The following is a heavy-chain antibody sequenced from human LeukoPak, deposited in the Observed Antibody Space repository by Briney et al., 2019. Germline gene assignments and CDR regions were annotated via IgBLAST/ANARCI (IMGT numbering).Heavy chain of an antibody. CDR2: INHSGST. D-gene: IGHD2-15*01. CDR3: ARGIYCSGGSCYRLNWFDP. J-gene: IGHJ5*02. Sequence: PSETLSLTCAVYGGSFSGYYWSWIRQPPGKGLEWIGEINHSGSTNYNPSLKSRVTISVDTSKNQFSLKLSSVTAADTAVYYCARGIYCSGGSCYRLNWFDPWGQGTLVTVSS. CDR1: GGSFSGYY. V-gene: IGHV4-34*01.